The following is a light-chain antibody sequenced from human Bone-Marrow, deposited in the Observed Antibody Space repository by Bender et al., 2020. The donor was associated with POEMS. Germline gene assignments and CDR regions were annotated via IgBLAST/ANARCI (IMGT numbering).Light chain of an antibody. V-gene: IGLV3-25*02. Sequence: SSELTQPPSVSVSPGQTARITCSGDALPRKYAYWYQRKPGQAPVLVIYQDTKRPSGVPDRFSGSKTGNTASLSVSGLQAEDEADYYCSSFAGSNNPVVFGGGTKLTVL. CDR2: QDT. CDR3: SSFAGSNNPVV. CDR1: ALPRKY. J-gene: IGLJ2*01.